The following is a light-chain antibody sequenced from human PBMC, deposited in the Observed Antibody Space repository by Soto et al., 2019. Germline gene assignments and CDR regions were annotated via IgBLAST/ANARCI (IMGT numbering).Light chain of an antibody. Sequence: EIVLTQSPATLSLSPGERATLSCRASQSVSNSLAWYQQKPGQAPRLIMYDPSNRATGIPAEFSGSGSGTDFTLTISSLDPEDFAVYYCQQRSNWPLTFGGGTKVDIK. CDR3: QQRSNWPLT. J-gene: IGKJ4*01. CDR1: QSVSNS. CDR2: DPS. V-gene: IGKV3-11*01.